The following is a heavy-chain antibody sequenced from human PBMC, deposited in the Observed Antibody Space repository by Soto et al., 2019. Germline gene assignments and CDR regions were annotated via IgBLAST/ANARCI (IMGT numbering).Heavy chain of an antibody. V-gene: IGHV3-15*01. D-gene: IGHD1-26*01. CDR1: GFIFSSAW. Sequence: EVQVVESGGDLVKPGGSLRLSCASSGFIFSSAWISWVRQAPGKGLEWVGGIKSKSDGGTRDYAASVNGSFNIARDDSKNMVELQMNSLTAEDTDVSYCVEGWDDFWGQGTLVTVSS. CDR2: IKSKSDGGTR. CDR3: VEGWDDF. J-gene: IGHJ4*02.